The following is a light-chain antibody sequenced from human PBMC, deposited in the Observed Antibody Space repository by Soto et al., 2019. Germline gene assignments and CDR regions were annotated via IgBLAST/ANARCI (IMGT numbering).Light chain of an antibody. V-gene: IGLV1-44*01. CDR3: ATWDDSLNGYV. CDR2: SNN. CDR1: SSNIGSNT. J-gene: IGLJ1*01. Sequence: QSVLTQPPSASGTPGQRVTISCSGSSSNIGSNTVNWYQQLPGTAPKLLIYSNNQRPSRVPDRFSGSTSGTSASLAISGLRSEDESDYYCATWDDSLNGYVFGTGTKVTVL.